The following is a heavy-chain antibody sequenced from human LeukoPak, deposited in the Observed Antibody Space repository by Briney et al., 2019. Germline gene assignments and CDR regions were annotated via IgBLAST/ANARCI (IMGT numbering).Heavy chain of an antibody. CDR3: ARKLDAYYYDSSGLNDY. J-gene: IGHJ4*02. D-gene: IGHD3-22*01. CDR2: ISYDGSNK. Sequence: GGSLRLSCAASGFTFSSYAMHWVRQAPGKGLEWVAVISYDGSNKYYAGSVKGRFTISRDNSKNTLYLQMNSLRAEDTAVYYCARKLDAYYYDSSGLNDYWGQGTLVTVSS. CDR1: GFTFSSYA. V-gene: IGHV3-30*04.